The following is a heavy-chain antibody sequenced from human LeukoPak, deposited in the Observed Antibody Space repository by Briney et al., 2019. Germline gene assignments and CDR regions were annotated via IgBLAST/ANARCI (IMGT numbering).Heavy chain of an antibody. J-gene: IGHJ4*02. Sequence: SVKASCKASGGTFSSYTISWVRQAPGQGLEWMGRIIPILGIANYAQKFQGRVTITADKSTSTAYMELSSLRSEDTAVYYCARASIAARTGFDYWGQGTLVTVSS. V-gene: IGHV1-69*02. CDR2: IIPILGIA. CDR1: GGTFSSYT. CDR3: ARASIAARTGFDY. D-gene: IGHD6-6*01.